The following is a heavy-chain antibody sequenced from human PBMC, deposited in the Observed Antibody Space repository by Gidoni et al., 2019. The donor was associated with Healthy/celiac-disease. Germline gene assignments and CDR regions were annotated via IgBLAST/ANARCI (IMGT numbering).Heavy chain of an antibody. Sequence: EVQLVESGGGLVKPGGSLRLSCAASGFTFSSYSMYWVRQAPGKGLEGVSSISSRSSYRYYADSVKGRFTISRDNAKNSLYLQMNSLRAEDTAVYYCARIDGDLWFGEFQAPPIDYWGQGTLVTVSS. CDR3: ARIDGDLWFGEFQAPPIDY. CDR2: ISSRSSYR. CDR1: GFTFSSYS. D-gene: IGHD3-10*01. J-gene: IGHJ4*02. V-gene: IGHV3-21*01.